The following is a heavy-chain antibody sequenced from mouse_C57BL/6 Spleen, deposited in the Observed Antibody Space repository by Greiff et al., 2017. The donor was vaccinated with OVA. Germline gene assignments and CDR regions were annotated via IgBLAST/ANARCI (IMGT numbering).Heavy chain of an antibody. CDR1: GYAFTNYL. Sequence: VKLMESGAELVRPGTSVKVSCKASGYAFTNYLIEWVKQRPGQGLEWIGVINPGSGGTNYNEKFKGKATLTADKSSSTAYMQLSSLTSEDSAVYVCARGEITAAFDYWGQGTTLTVSS. CDR3: ARGEITAAFDY. CDR2: INPGSGGT. V-gene: IGHV1-54*01. J-gene: IGHJ2*01. D-gene: IGHD1-2*01.